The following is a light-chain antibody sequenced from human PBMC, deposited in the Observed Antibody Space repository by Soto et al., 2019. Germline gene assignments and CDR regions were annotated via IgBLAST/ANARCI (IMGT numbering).Light chain of an antibody. CDR3: MQGTHWPLT. Sequence: DVVMTQSPLSLPVTLGQPASISCRSSQSLVSSDGNTYLNWFQQRPGQSTRRLIYYVSNRDSGVPDRFSGSGSGTDFTLRISRVEAEDVWVYYCMQGTHWPLTFGPGTKVDIK. CDR2: YVS. J-gene: IGKJ3*01. CDR1: QSLVSSDGNTY. V-gene: IGKV2-30*01.